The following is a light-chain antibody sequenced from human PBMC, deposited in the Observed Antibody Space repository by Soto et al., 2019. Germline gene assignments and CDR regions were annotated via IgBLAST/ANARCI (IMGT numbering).Light chain of an antibody. CDR2: GAS. CDR3: QQYGNSPLT. V-gene: IGKV3-20*01. Sequence: EIVLTQSPGTLSLSPGERATLSCRASQSVSSSYLAWYQQRPGQAPRLLFYGASNRATGIPDRFSGSGSGTDFTLTISRLEPEDFAVYFCQQYGNSPLTFGGGTNVDIK. CDR1: QSVSSSY. J-gene: IGKJ4*01.